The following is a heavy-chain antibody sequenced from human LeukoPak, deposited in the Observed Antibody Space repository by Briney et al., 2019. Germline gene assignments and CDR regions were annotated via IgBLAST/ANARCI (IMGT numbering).Heavy chain of an antibody. Sequence: SETLSLTCTVSGGSISSHYWSRIRQPPGKGLEWIGYIYYSGDSNYNPSLKSRVTISVDTSQNQFSLRLSSVTAADTAVYYCARDRNYYGSDSSYFDYWGQGTLVTVSS. CDR3: ARDRNYYGSDSSYFDY. CDR2: IYYSGDS. V-gene: IGHV4-59*11. J-gene: IGHJ4*02. D-gene: IGHD3-10*01. CDR1: GGSISSHY.